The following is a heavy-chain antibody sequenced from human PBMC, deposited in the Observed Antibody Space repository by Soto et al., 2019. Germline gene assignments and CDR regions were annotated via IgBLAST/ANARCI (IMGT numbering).Heavy chain of an antibody. CDR1: GGSFSGYS. CDR3: ARGGYSGYDRFSH. D-gene: IGHD5-12*01. CDR2: INHSGST. J-gene: IGHJ4*02. V-gene: IGHV4-34*01. Sequence: SETLSLTCAVYGGSFSGYSWTWIRQPPGTGLEWIGEINHSGSTNYNPSLKSRVTISVDTSKNQFSLKLSSVTAADTAVYYCARGGYSGYDRFSHWGQGTLVTVSS.